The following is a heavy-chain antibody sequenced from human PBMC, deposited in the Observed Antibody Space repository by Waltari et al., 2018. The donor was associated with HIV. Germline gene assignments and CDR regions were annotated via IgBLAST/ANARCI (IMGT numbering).Heavy chain of an antibody. CDR3: ARESGKRPFSSSTFDY. D-gene: IGHD6-13*01. V-gene: IGHV4-4*02. J-gene: IGHJ4*02. CDR1: GGSISSSKW. CDR2: IYHSGST. Sequence: QVQLQESGPGLVKPSGTLSLTCAVSGGSISSSKWWSWVRKPPGKGLEWIGEIYHSGSTNYNPSLKSRVTISLDKSQNQFSLKLSSGTAADTAVYYCARESGKRPFSSSTFDYWGQGTLVTVSS.